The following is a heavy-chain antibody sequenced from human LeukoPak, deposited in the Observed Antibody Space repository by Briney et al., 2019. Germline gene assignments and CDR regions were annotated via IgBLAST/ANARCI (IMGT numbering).Heavy chain of an antibody. V-gene: IGHV1-46*01. Sequence: ASVKVSCKASGYTFTNYYIDWVRQAPGQGLEWMGVINPSGGSTRYAQKFQGRVTMTGDPSTRTVYMELSSLTSDDTAVYYCARGTTDDYWGQGTPVTVSS. CDR2: INPSGGST. D-gene: IGHD1-1*01. CDR1: GYTFTNYY. CDR3: ARGTTDDY. J-gene: IGHJ4*02.